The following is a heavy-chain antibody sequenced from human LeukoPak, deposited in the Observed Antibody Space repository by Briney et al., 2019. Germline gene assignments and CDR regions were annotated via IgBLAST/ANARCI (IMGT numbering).Heavy chain of an antibody. CDR3: ARLSVTTVAKHFDY. V-gene: IGHV4-31*03. D-gene: IGHD4-23*01. CDR2: VYYSGSA. J-gene: IGHJ4*02. CDR1: GGSISSGDSY. Sequence: SETLSLTCTVSGGSISSGDSYWSWIRQHPGKGLEWVGYVYYSGSAYYNPSLRSRATVSVHTSRNQFSLNLTSVTAADTAVYYCARLSVTTVAKHFDYWGQGALVTVSS.